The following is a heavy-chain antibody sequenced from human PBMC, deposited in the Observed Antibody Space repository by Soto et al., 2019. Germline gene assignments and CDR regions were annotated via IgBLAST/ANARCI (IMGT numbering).Heavy chain of an antibody. J-gene: IGHJ4*02. CDR1: GGSFTSNNW. Sequence: SETLSLTCAVSGGSFTSNNWWTWVRQPPGQGLEWIGEIYRTGSTNYNPSRKSRVTISLDKSDNQFSVKVTSLTAADTAVYSCASRDPGTSVDYWGQGNLVTVSS. CDR3: ASRDPGTSVDY. D-gene: IGHD1-7*01. CDR2: IYRTGST. V-gene: IGHV4-4*02.